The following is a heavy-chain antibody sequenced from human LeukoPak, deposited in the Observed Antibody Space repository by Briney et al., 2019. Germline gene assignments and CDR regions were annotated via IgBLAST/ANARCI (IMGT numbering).Heavy chain of an antibody. CDR1: GGSISSYY. V-gene: IGHV4-59*01. CDR2: IYYSGST. CDR3: ARGWWTTDAYGYYYYGMDV. D-gene: IGHD3-10*01. Sequence: PSETLSLTCTVSGGSISSYYWSWIRQPPGKGLEWIGYIYYSGSTNYNPSLKSRVTISVDTSKNQFSLKLSSVTAADTAVYYCARGWWTTDAYGYYYYGMDVWGQGTTVTVSS. J-gene: IGHJ6*02.